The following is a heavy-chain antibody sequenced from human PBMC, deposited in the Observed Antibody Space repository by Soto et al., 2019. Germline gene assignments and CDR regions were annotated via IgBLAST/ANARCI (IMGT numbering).Heavy chain of an antibody. CDR1: GFTFSSYA. Sequence: EVQLLESGGGLVQPGGSLRLSCAASGFTFSSYAMSWVRQAPGKGLEWVSAISGSGGSTYYADSVKGRFTISRDNSKDPLYLQMNSLRAEDTAVYYCAKDLEFWFRGWFDPWGQGTLVTVSS. CDR3: AKDLEFWFRGWFDP. J-gene: IGHJ5*02. D-gene: IGHD3-3*02. V-gene: IGHV3-23*01. CDR2: ISGSGGST.